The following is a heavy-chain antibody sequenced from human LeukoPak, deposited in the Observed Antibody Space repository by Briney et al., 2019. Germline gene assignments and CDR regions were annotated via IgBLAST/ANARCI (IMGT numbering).Heavy chain of an antibody. J-gene: IGHJ5*02. CDR3: ARGHYDLAP. D-gene: IGHD4-17*01. CDR2: IYSSGST. CDR1: GGSISGYY. V-gene: IGHV4-59*01. Sequence: SETLSLTCTVSGGSISGYYWSWVRQPPRKGLEWIGYIYSSGSTKYDPSLESRVTISLDTSKNQVSLNLSSVTAADTAIYFCARGHYDLAPWGQGILVTVSS.